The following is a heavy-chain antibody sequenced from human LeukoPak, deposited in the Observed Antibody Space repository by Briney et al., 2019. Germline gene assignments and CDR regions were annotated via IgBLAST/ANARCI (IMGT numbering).Heavy chain of an antibody. CDR2: IIPIFGTA. Sequence: AASVKVSCKASGGTFSSYAISWVRQAPGQGLEWMGGIIPIFGTANYAQKFQGRVTITADESTSTAYMELSSLRSEDTAVYYCARVNPRIAADYWGQGTLVTVSS. CDR3: ARVNPRIAADY. CDR1: GGTFSSYA. D-gene: IGHD6-13*01. V-gene: IGHV1-69*13. J-gene: IGHJ4*02.